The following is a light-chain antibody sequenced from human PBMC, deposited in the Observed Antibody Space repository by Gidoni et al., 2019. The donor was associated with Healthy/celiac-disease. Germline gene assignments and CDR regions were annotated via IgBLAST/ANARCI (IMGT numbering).Light chain of an antibody. V-gene: IGLV3-1*01. CDR3: QAWASITGVV. J-gene: IGLJ2*01. CDR2: QDS. Sequence: SYERTQPPSVSVSPGQTASSTCSGDKLGDKYACWYQQKPGQSPVLVIYQDSKRPSGIPARFSGSNSGNTATLTISVTQAMDESDYYCQAWASITGVVFCGGTTLTVL. CDR1: KLGDKY.